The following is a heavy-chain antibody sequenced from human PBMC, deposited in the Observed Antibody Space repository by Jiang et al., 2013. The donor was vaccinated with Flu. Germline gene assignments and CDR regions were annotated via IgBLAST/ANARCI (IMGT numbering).Heavy chain of an antibody. D-gene: IGHD3-3*01. CDR3: ATQGGIGYFWSADGDY. V-gene: IGHV4-4*02. J-gene: IGHJ4*02. CDR1: GGSISSSNW. Sequence: GSGLVKPSGTLSLTCAVSGGSISSSNWWSWVRQTPGKGLEWIGEMYHSGTTIYNPSLKSRVTISIDKSKNQFSLKLSSVTVADTAVYYCATQGGIGYFWSADGDYWGQGTLVTVSS. CDR2: MYHSGTT.